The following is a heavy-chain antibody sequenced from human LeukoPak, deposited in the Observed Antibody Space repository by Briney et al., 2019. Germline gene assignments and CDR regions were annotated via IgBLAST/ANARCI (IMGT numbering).Heavy chain of an antibody. CDR3: ARVTGHSGYDLKY. CDR2: ISYDGSSK. Sequence: GSLRLSCAASGFLFRAYDFPWVRQAPGKGLEWVAFISYDGSSKNYAQSVKGRFTISRDNSKNTLYVQMNSLRHEDTAVYYCARVTGHSGYDLKYWGQGALVTVSS. J-gene: IGHJ4*02. D-gene: IGHD5-12*01. CDR1: GFLFRAYD. V-gene: IGHV3-30*01.